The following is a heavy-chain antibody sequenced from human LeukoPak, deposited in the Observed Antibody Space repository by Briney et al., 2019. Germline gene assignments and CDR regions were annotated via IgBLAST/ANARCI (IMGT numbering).Heavy chain of an antibody. V-gene: IGHV3-23*01. D-gene: IGHD2-21*01. J-gene: IGHJ4*02. CDR2: IYENGGTT. Sequence: QPGGSLRLSRVGSGFTFRSHAMSWVRQAPEKGLEFVSGIYENGGTTYYADSVKGRFSISRDNSKNTLYLQMDSLRGEDTAVYYCAKDFRIGYSAHFDYWGQGALVTVPS. CDR3: AKDFRIGYSAHFDY. CDR1: GFTFRSHA.